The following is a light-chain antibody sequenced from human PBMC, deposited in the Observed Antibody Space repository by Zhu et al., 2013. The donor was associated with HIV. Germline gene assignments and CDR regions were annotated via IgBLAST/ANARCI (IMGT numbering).Light chain of an antibody. Sequence: SALTQPASVSGSPGQSITISCTGTSSDVGGYNYVSWYQQHPGKAPKLMIYEVSNRPSGVSNRFSGSKSGNTASLTISGLQAEDEADYYCSSYTSSSTLLFGGGTKLTVL. CDR1: SSDVGGYNY. V-gene: IGLV2-14*01. CDR3: SSYTSSSTLL. J-gene: IGLJ2*01. CDR2: EVS.